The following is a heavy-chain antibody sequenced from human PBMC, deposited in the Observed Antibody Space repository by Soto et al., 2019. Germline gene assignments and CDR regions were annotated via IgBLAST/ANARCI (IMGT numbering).Heavy chain of an antibody. D-gene: IGHD2-15*01. CDR3: ARSPYLMGYCSGGSCTRTVFDY. J-gene: IGHJ4*02. V-gene: IGHV4-34*01. CDR1: GGSFSGYY. Sequence: PAETLSLTCAVNGGSFSGYYWSWIRQPPGKGVEWIGEINHSGSNNYNPYLKSRVTIPVDTSKNQFSLKLSSVAAEDTAVYYCARSPYLMGYCSGGSCTRTVFDYWGQETLVTVSS. CDR2: INHSGSN.